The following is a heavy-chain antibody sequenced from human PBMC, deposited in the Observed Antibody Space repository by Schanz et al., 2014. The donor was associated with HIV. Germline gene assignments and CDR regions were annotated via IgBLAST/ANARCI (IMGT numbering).Heavy chain of an antibody. Sequence: EVQLVESGGGLVKPGGSLRLSCAASGFTSSGYTMNWVRQAPGKGLEWLSTLSGSGDRTYYADSVKGRVTISRDNSKNTLYLQMNSLRVEDTAVYYCAKADEIRHFDWYHPPFDSWGQGTLVTVSS. CDR3: AKADEIRHFDWYHPPFDS. CDR1: GFTSSGYT. V-gene: IGHV3-23*04. J-gene: IGHJ4*02. D-gene: IGHD3-9*01. CDR2: LSGSGDRT.